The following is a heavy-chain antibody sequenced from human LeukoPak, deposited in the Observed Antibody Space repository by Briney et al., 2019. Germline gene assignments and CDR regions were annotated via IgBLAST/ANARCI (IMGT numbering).Heavy chain of an antibody. CDR3: AKAGTTLHWYFDL. V-gene: IGHV3-23*01. D-gene: IGHD4-17*01. CDR2: ISGSGGST. J-gene: IGHJ2*01. Sequence: GGSLRLSCAASGFTFSNYAMSWVRQAPGKGLEWVSGISGSGGSTYYADSVKGRFTISRDNSKNTLYLQMNSLRAEDTAVYYCAKAGTTLHWYFDLWGRGTLVTVSS. CDR1: GFTFSNYA.